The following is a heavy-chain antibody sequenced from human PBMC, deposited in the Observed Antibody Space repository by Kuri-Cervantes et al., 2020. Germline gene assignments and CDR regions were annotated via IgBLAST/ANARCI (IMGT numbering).Heavy chain of an antibody. CDR3: ARARHYYDSSGYYYVGGAYDY. CDR2: ISAYNGDT. J-gene: IGHJ4*02. D-gene: IGHD3-22*01. Sequence: ASVKVSCKASGGTFSSYAISWVRQAPGQGLEWMGGISAYNGDTNYAQKLQGRVTMTTDTSTSTAYMELRSLRSDDTAVYYCARARHYYDSSGYYYVGGAYDYWGQGTLVTVSS. V-gene: IGHV1-18*01. CDR1: GGTFSSYA.